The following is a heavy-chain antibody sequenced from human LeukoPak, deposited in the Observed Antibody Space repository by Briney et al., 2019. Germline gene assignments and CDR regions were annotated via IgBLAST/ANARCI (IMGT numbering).Heavy chain of an antibody. V-gene: IGHV1-8*02. CDR1: GYTFTSYD. CDR3: ARGVVGSSYYYYMDV. D-gene: IGHD2-15*01. CDR2: MNPNNGNT. J-gene: IGHJ6*03. Sequence: ASVKVSCKASGYTFTSYDINWVRQATGQGLEWMGWMNPNNGNTGYAQKFQGRVTITRNTSISTAYMELSSPRSEDTAVYYCARGVVGSSYYYYMDVWGKGTTVTVSS.